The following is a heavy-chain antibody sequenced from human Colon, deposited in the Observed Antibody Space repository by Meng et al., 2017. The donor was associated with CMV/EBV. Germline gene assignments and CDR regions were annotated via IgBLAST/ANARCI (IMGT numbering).Heavy chain of an antibody. V-gene: IGHV3-7*01. J-gene: IGHJ4*02. D-gene: IGHD4-17*01. CDR1: GFTFSSYW. CDR3: ASVIYYGDYQFDY. CDR2: IKQDGSEK. Sequence: GESLKISCAASGFTFSSYWMSWVRQAPGKGLEWVANIKQDGSEKYYVDSVKGRFTISRDNAKNSLYLQMNSLRAEDTAVYYCASVIYYGDYQFDYWGQGTLVTVSS.